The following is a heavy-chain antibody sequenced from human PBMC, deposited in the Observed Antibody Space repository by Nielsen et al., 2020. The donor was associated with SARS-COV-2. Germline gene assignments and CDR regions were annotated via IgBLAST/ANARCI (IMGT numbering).Heavy chain of an antibody. J-gene: IGHJ6*02. Sequence: GGSLRLSCTASGFTFGDYAMSWVRQAPGKGLEWVGFIRSKAYGGTTEYAASVKGRFTISRDDSKSIAYLQMNSLKTEDTAVYYCTRDLYYDFWSGPVGYYYGMDVWGQGTTVTVSS. CDR1: GFTFGDYA. D-gene: IGHD3-3*01. V-gene: IGHV3-49*04. CDR2: IRSKAYGGTT. CDR3: TRDLYYDFWSGPVGYYYGMDV.